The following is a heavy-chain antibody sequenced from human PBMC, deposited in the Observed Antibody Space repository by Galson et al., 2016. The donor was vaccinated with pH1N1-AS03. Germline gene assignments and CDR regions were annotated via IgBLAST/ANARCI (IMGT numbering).Heavy chain of an antibody. J-gene: IGHJ6*02. V-gene: IGHV3-30*04. CDR1: GFTFRSYA. Sequence: SLRLSCAASGFTFRSYAMHWVRQAPGKGLEWMTIISYDGSCKYYTDSVKGRFTISRDTSKNTLYLQMNSLRGEDTAVYYCARGLRDDYYGMDVWGQGTTVTVSS. CDR3: ARGLRDDYYGMDV. CDR2: ISYDGSCK.